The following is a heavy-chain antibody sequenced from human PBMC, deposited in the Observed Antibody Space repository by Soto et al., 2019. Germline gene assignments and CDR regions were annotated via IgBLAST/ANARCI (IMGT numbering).Heavy chain of an antibody. CDR3: ARGDYGDYEGHFDY. CDR2: IYYSGST. J-gene: IGHJ4*02. V-gene: IGHV4-59*01. Sequence: QVQLQESGPGLVKPSETLSLTCTVSGGSISSYYWSWIRQPPGKGLEWIGYIYYSGSTNYNPSLKSRVTISVDTSKNQFSLKLSPVTAADTGVYYCARGDYGDYEGHFDYWGQGTLVTVSS. D-gene: IGHD4-17*01. CDR1: GGSISSYY.